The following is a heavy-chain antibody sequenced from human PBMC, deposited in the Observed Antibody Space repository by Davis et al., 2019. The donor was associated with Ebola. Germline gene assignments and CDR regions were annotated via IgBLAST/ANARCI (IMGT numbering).Heavy chain of an antibody. D-gene: IGHD5-12*01. CDR1: GDSVSSGG. CDR3: TRGWLRSKFDY. V-gene: IGHV6-1*01. CDR2: TYYTSKWYN. Sequence: HSQTLSLTCAISGDSVSSGGWNWIRQSPSRGLEWLGRTYYTSKWYNDYAVSVKSRITISPDTSKNQLSLQVNSVTPEDTAVYYCTRGWLRSKFDYWGRGTLVTVSS. J-gene: IGHJ4*02.